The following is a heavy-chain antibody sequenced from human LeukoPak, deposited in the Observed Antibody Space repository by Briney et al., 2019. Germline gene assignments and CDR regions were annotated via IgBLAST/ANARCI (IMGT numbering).Heavy chain of an antibody. J-gene: IGHJ4*02. D-gene: IGHD3-22*01. Sequence: GGSLRLSCSASGFTFSSFAMSWVRQAPGKGLEWVSVIYSDGNTYYADPVKGRFTISRDNSKNTLYLQMNSLRAEDTAVYYCARAAYGSSGYYAYWGQGTLVTVSP. V-gene: IGHV3-53*01. CDR3: ARAAYGSSGYYAY. CDR2: IYSDGNT. CDR1: GFTFSSFA.